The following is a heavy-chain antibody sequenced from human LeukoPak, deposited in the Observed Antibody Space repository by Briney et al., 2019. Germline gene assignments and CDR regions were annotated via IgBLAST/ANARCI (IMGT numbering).Heavy chain of an antibody. D-gene: IGHD3-22*01. CDR2: ISWNSGSI. V-gene: IGHV3-9*01. CDR1: GFTFDDYA. Sequence: PGRSLRLSCAASGFTFDDYAMHWVRQAPGKGLEWVSGISWNSGSIGYADSVKGRFTISRDNAKNSLYLQMNSLRAEDTALYYCAKDKGGNDSSGYYSYYFDYWGQGTLVTVSS. J-gene: IGHJ4*02. CDR3: AKDKGGNDSSGYYSYYFDY.